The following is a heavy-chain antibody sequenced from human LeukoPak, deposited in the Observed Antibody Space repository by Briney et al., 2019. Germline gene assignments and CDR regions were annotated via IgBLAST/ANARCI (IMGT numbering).Heavy chain of an antibody. Sequence: ASVKVSCKTSGYTFTIYNINWVRQATGQGLEWMGTFDPEDGERLYAQKFQGRLTMTEDTSTDTAYMELSSLRSEDTAVYYCATVYSYDSSAYYRLDYWGQGTLVTVSS. CDR3: ATVYSYDSSAYYRLDY. CDR1: GYTFTIYN. D-gene: IGHD3-22*01. J-gene: IGHJ4*02. V-gene: IGHV1-24*01. CDR2: FDPEDGER.